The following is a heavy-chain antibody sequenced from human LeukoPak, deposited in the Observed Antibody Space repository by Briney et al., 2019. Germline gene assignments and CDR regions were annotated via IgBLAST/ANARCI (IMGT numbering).Heavy chain of an antibody. CDR1: GVSISGYY. J-gene: IGHJ4*02. V-gene: IGHV4-39*01. D-gene: IGHD1/OR15-1a*01. CDR2: IFYREGFSYGGTT. Sequence: SETLSLTCTVSGVSISGYYWVWIRQSPKRSLEYIGSIFYREGFSYGGTTFYNPSLQSRVTISVDTSKNSFSLTLKSVTAADTAVYFCARQISANKDYWGPGTLVTVSS. CDR3: ARQISANKDY.